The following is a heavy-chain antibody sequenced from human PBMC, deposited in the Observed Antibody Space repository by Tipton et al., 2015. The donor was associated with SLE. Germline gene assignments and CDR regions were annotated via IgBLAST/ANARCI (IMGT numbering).Heavy chain of an antibody. Sequence: TLSLTCSVSGGSISHFYWSWIRQPPGKGLEWIAYIYYSGTTNYNPSLKSRVSISVDTSKNHFSLNLYPVTAADTAVYYCARDPKYWGQGTLVIVSS. CDR3: ARDPKY. J-gene: IGHJ4*02. V-gene: IGHV4-59*01. CDR2: IYYSGTT. CDR1: GGSISHFY.